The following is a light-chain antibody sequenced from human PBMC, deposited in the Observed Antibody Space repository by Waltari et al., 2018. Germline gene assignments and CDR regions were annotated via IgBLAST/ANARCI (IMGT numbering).Light chain of an antibody. V-gene: IGKV1-39*01. CDR3: QQSYSPPHT. CDR2: ATS. Sequence: DIQMTQSPSSLSASVGDRVTITCLAGQDISDTLNWYQQKPGKAPKLLIFATSNLQSGVPSRFTGSASGADFSLTINSLQPEDFATYYCQQSYSPPHTFGQGTRVDFK. J-gene: IGKJ1*01. CDR1: QDISDT.